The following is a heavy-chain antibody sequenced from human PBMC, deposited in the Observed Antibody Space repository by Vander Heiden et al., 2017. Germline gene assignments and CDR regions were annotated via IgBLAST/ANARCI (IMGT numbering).Heavy chain of an antibody. CDR3: ARDDNWNYVTPSDY. D-gene: IGHD1-7*01. V-gene: IGHV3-7*01. CDR2: IKQDGSDP. Sequence: EMQLVESGGGSVQPGGSLRLSCAASGFTFSSYWMGWVRQAPGKGLEWVANIKQDGSDPHYVDSVKGRFTISRDNAKNSLFLQMNSLRAEDTAVYYCARDDNWNYVTPSDYWGQGTLVTVSS. CDR1: GFTFSSYW. J-gene: IGHJ4*02.